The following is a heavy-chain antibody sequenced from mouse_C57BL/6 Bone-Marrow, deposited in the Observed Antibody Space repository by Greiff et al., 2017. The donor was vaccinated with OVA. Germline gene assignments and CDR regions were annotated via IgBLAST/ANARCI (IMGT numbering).Heavy chain of an antibody. V-gene: IGHV1-64*01. CDR3: ARHGRDFDY. J-gene: IGHJ2*01. CDR1: GYTFTSYG. CDR2: IHPNSGST. Sequence: QVQLQQPGAELVKPGASVKWSCKASGYTFTSYGMHGGKQRPGQGLEWIGMIHPNSGSTTYNEKFTRKTTLPVDKSSSTAYMQLSSLTSEDSAVYYCARHGRDFDYWGQGTTLTVSS.